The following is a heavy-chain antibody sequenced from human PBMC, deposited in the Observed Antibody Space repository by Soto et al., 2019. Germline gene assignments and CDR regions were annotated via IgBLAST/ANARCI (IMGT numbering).Heavy chain of an antibody. CDR1: GVSINTSNW. CDR3: ASFDDFHY. V-gene: IGHV4-4*02. D-gene: IGHD3-3*01. J-gene: IGHJ4*02. CDR2: DFHSGNT. Sequence: QVQLQESGPGLVRPSGTLSLTCAISGVSINTSNWWSWVRQPPGKGLEWIGEDFHSGNTNYNPSLKSRATISVDTSKNQFSLRLSSVSAADTAVYYCASFDDFHYWGQGILVIVSS.